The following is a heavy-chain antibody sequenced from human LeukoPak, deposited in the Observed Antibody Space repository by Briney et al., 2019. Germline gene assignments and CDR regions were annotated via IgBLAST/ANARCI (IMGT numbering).Heavy chain of an antibody. D-gene: IGHD2/OR15-2a*01. V-gene: IGHV3-74*01. Sequence: GGSLRLSCAASGNYWMHWVRQAPGKGLVWVSHINSDGSWTSYADSVKGRFAISKDNAKSTVYLQMNSLRAEDTAVYYCVSFYETYWGRGTLVTVSS. J-gene: IGHJ4*02. CDR3: VSFYETY. CDR2: INSDGSWT. CDR1: GNYW.